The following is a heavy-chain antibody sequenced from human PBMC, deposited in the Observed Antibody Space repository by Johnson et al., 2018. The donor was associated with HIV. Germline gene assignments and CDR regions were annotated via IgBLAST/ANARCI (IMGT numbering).Heavy chain of an antibody. Sequence: VLLVESGGGLVQPGGSLRLSCAASGFTVSSNYMSWVRQAPGKGLEWVSVIYSGGSTYYADSVKGRFTISRDNSKNTLYLQMNSLRAEDTAVYYCASRTGWDAFDIWGQGTMVTVSS. CDR1: GFTVSSNY. J-gene: IGHJ3*02. CDR3: ASRTGWDAFDI. V-gene: IGHV3-53*01. D-gene: IGHD7-27*01. CDR2: IYSGGST.